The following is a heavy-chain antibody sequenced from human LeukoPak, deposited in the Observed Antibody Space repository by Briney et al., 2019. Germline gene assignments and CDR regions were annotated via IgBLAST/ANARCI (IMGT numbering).Heavy chain of an antibody. D-gene: IGHD2-2*01. Sequence: GGSLRLSCAASGFSFSTYAMNWVRQAPGEGLKWVSCITSDSAYIYYADSVKGRFTVSRDNAKNSLYLQMNSLRAEDTAVCYCARYGVSSSTSYIDFWGQGTLVTVSS. CDR1: GFSFSTYA. CDR3: ARYGVSSSTSYIDF. J-gene: IGHJ4*02. CDR2: ITSDSAYI. V-gene: IGHV3-21*01.